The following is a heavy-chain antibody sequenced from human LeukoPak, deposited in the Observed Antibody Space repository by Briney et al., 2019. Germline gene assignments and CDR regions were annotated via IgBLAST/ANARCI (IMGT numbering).Heavy chain of an antibody. CDR3: AKRDTAY. CDR1: GLTFSSYA. V-gene: IGHV3-23*01. Sequence: PGGSLRLSCAASGLTFSSYAMSWVRQAPGKGLEWVSTISDSGGSTYYAESVKGRFTISRDNSNNTLYLQMNSLRAEDTAVYYCAKRDTAYWGQGTLVTVSS. J-gene: IGHJ4*02. CDR2: ISDSGGST. D-gene: IGHD5-18*01.